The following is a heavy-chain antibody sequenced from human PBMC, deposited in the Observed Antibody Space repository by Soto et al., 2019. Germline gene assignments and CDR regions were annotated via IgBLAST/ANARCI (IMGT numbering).Heavy chain of an antibody. CDR1: GYTFSSYA. Sequence: ASVTVSCKASGYTFSSYAMHWVRQAPGQRLEWMGWINAGYGNTKSSQKFQDRVTISRDTSASTAYMELTSLRSEDTAVYYCARDTGEGTCDFWGQGTLGIVS. CDR3: ARDTGEGTCDF. J-gene: IGHJ4*02. D-gene: IGHD7-27*01. CDR2: INAGYGNT. V-gene: IGHV1-3*01.